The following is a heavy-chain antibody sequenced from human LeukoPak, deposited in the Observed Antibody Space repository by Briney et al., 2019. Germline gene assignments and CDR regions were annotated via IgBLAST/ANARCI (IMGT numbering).Heavy chain of an antibody. D-gene: IGHD2-2*01. CDR3: ASMRKGVVPAAADY. J-gene: IGHJ4*02. CDR1: GGSFSGYY. Sequence: SEALSLTCAVYGGSFSGYYWSWIRQPPGKGLEWIGEINHSGSTNYNPSLKSRDTISVDTSKNQFSLKLSSVTAADTAVYYCASMRKGVVPAAADYWGQGTLVTVSS. V-gene: IGHV4-34*01. CDR2: INHSGST.